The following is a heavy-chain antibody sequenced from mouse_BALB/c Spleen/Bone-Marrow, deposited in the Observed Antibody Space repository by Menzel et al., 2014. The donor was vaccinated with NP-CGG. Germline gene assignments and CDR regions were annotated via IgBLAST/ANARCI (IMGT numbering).Heavy chain of an antibody. Sequence: EVQRVESGGDLVKPGGSLKLSCAASGFTFSSYGMSWVRQTPDKRLEWVATISSGGSYTYYPDSVKGRFTISRDNAKNTLYLQMSSLKSEDTAMYYCARIYYGNYVNYWGQSTTLTVSS. CDR2: ISSGGSYT. V-gene: IGHV5-6*01. CDR3: ARIYYGNYVNY. J-gene: IGHJ2*01. CDR1: GFTFSSYG. D-gene: IGHD2-1*01.